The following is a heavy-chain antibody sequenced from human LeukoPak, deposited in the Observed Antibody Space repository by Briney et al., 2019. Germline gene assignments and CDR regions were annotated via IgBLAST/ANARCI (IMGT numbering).Heavy chain of an antibody. CDR2: IASNGRTK. CDR3: AREYCTTNSCYIWGLGY. CDR1: GFSFSTYT. D-gene: IGHD2-2*02. V-gene: IGHV3-64*02. Sequence: GGSLRLSCAASGFSFSTYTMRWVRQAPGKGLEYVSGIASNGRTKYYADSVKGRFTISRDNFKNSVYLQMDSLRTEDMAVYYCAREYCTTNSCYIWGLGYWGQGTLVTVSS. J-gene: IGHJ4*02.